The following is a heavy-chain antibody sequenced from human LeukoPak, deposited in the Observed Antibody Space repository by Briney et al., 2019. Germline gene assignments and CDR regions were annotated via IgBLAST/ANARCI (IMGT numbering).Heavy chain of an antibody. CDR2: IYDSGSS. Sequence: SETLSLTCTVSGDSINSYYWNWIRQPPGKGLEWIGYIYDSGSSNYNPSLKSRVTISVDRSKNQFSLKLSSVTAADTAVYYCASSYYYGSGSYYTHFDYWGQGTLVTVSS. J-gene: IGHJ4*02. CDR3: ASSYYYGSGSYYTHFDY. CDR1: GDSINSYY. V-gene: IGHV4-59*12. D-gene: IGHD3-10*01.